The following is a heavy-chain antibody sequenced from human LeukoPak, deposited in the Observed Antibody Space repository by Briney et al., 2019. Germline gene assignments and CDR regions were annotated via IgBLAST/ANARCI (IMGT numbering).Heavy chain of an antibody. J-gene: IGHJ6*03. Sequence: PSETLSLTCTVSGGSISSYYWSWIRQPAGKGLEWIGRIYTSGSTNYNPSLKSRVTMSVDTPKNQFSLKLSSVTAADTAVYYCARDGKGVVVPAAGIYYYYYYMDVWGKGTTVTVSS. CDR3: ARDGKGVVVPAAGIYYYYYYMDV. V-gene: IGHV4-4*07. CDR2: IYTSGST. CDR1: GGSISSYY. D-gene: IGHD2-2*01.